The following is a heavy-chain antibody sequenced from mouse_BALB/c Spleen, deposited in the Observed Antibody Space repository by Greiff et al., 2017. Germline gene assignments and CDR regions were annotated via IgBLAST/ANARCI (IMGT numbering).Heavy chain of an antibody. J-gene: IGHJ3*01. CDR3: ARGYRYDEFAY. V-gene: IGHV2-6-7*01. CDR2: IWGDGST. Sequence: QVQLKESGPGLVAPSQSLSITCTVSGFSLTGYGVNWVRQPPGKGLEWLGMIWGDGSTDYNSALKSRLSISKDNSKSQVFLKMNSLQTDDTARYYCARGYRYDEFAYWGQGTLVTVSA. D-gene: IGHD2-14*01. CDR1: GFSLTGYG.